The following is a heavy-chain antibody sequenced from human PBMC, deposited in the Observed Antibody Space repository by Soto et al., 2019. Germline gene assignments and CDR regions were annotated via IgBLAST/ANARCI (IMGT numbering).Heavy chain of an antibody. CDR3: ARDDRGDNRNGYYFYGMDV. V-gene: IGHV1-18*01. D-gene: IGHD1-1*01. J-gene: IGHJ6*02. CDR2: ISAYNGNT. CDR1: GYAFESYG. Sequence: QVQLVQSGGEVKKPGASVKVSCKASGYAFESYGFTWVRQAPGQGLEWMGWISAYNGNTIYAQKFQGRLPVTIDTSTNTGYMELRSLTSDDTALYYCARDDRGDNRNGYYFYGMDVWGQGTTVTVSS.